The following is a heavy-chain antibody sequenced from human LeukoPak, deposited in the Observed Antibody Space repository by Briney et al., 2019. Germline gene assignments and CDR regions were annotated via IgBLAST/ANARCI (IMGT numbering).Heavy chain of an antibody. J-gene: IGHJ4*02. CDR1: GFTFSSYG. Sequence: GGSLRLSCAASGFTFSSYGMHWVRQGPGKGLEWVASIHYDGSNKYYADSVKGRFTISRDNSKNTLYLQMNSLRPEDTAVYYCAKVLSKGGGYYLTDYWGQGTLVTVSS. CDR3: AKVLSKGGGYYLTDY. CDR2: IHYDGSNK. V-gene: IGHV3-30*02. D-gene: IGHD3-22*01.